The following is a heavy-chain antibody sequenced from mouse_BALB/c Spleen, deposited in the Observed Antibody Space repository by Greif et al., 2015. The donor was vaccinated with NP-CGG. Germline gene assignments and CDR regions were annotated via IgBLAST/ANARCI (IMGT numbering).Heavy chain of an antibody. CDR3: ARRAMITTGFAY. J-gene: IGHJ3*01. V-gene: IGHV1-80*01. CDR1: GYAFSSYW. CDR2: IYPGDGDT. D-gene: IGHD2-4*01. Sequence: QVQLQQSGAELVRPGSSVKISCEASGYAFSSYWMNWVKQRPGQGLEWIGQIYPGDGDTNYNGKFKGKATLTADKSSSTAYMQLSSLTSEDSAVYFCARRAMITTGFAYWGQGTLVTVSA.